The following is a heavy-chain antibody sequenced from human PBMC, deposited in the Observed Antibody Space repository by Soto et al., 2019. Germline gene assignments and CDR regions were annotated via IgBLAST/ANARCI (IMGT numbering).Heavy chain of an antibody. V-gene: IGHV4-39*01. CDR3: ARLPRAAGGAIDH. J-gene: IGHJ4*02. CDR2: IYYSGST. CDR1: GGSINMSGYY. Sequence: SETLSLTCTVSGGSINMSGYYWGWIRQPPEKGLDWIGSIYYSGSTKYNPSLKSRVIISVDTSKNQISLKLSSVTAADTAVYYCARLPRAAGGAIDHWGQGTLVTVSS. D-gene: IGHD6-13*01.